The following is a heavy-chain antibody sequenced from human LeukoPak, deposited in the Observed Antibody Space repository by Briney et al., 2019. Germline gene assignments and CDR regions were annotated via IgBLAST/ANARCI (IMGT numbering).Heavy chain of an antibody. Sequence: PGGSLRLSCAASGFTVSSNYMSWVRQAPGKGLEWVSVIYSGGSTYYADSVKGRFTISRDNSKNTLYLQMNSLRAEDTAVYYCARGDSGYDSYYYYYMDVWGKGTTVTVSS. CDR2: IYSGGST. CDR3: ARGDSGYDSYYYYYMDV. V-gene: IGHV3-66*02. J-gene: IGHJ6*03. CDR1: GFTVSSNY. D-gene: IGHD5-12*01.